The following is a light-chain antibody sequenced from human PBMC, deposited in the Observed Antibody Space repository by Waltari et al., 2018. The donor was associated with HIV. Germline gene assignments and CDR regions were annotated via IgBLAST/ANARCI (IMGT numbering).Light chain of an antibody. CDR2: DVT. V-gene: IGLV2-11*01. Sequence: KAPKLMIYDVTKRPSGVPDRFSGSKSGNTASLTISGLQAEDEADYFCCSYAGGYTLVFCGGTKLTVL. CDR3: CSYAGGYTLV. J-gene: IGLJ3*02.